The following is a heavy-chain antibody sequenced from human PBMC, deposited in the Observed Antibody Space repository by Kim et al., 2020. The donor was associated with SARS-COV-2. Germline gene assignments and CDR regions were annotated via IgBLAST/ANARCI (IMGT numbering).Heavy chain of an antibody. V-gene: IGHV5-51*01. Sequence: SPSFQGQVTISADKSIGTAYLQWSSLKASDTAMYYCAKLDDYGDSPADYWGQGTLVTVSS. CDR3: AKLDDYGDSPADY. J-gene: IGHJ4*02. D-gene: IGHD4-17*01.